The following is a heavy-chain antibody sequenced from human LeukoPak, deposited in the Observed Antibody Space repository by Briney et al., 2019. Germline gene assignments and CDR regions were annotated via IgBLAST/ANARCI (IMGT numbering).Heavy chain of an antibody. CDR3: ARRLGGSSEGYEF. CDR2: INPNNGGT. CDR1: GYNFTDLTEYY. V-gene: IGHV1-2*02. Sequence: ASVKVSCKACGYNFTDLTEYYIHWVRQAPGQGLEWMGWINPNNGGTKYAQKFQGRVTITRDMSMNTAYMELSSLTSDDTAVYYCARRLGGSSEGYEFWGQGPLVTVSS. D-gene: IGHD1-26*01. J-gene: IGHJ4*02.